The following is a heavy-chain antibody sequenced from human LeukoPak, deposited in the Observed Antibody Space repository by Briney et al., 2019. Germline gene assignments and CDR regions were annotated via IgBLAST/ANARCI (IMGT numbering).Heavy chain of an antibody. CDR2: IYWDDDK. J-gene: IGHJ5*02. V-gene: IGHV2-5*02. CDR3: AKFGEFIFDP. D-gene: IGHD3-10*01. CDR1: GFSLNTGGVG. Sequence: SGPTLVKPTQTLTLTCTFSGFSLNTGGVGLGWIRQPPGKALEWLALIYWDDDKRYSPSLESRLTITKDTSKNQVVLTTTNMDPVDTATYYCAKFGEFIFDPWGQGTLVTVSS.